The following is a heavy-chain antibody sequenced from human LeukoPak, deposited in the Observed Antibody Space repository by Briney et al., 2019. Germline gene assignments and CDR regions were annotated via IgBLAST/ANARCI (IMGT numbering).Heavy chain of an antibody. Sequence: ASVKVSCKASGYTFTSYYMHWVRQAPGQGLEWMGWINPNSGGTNYAQKFQGRVTMTRDTSISTAYMELSRLRSDDTAVYYCARSFSQRATVTTGEGYYYYMDVWGKGTTVTVSS. J-gene: IGHJ6*03. CDR1: GYTFTSYY. CDR3: ARSFSQRATVTTGEGYYYYMDV. CDR2: INPNSGGT. D-gene: IGHD4-17*01. V-gene: IGHV1-2*02.